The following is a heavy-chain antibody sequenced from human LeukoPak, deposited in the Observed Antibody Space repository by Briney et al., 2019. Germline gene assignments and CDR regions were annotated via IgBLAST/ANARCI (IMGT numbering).Heavy chain of an antibody. D-gene: IGHD2-2*02. CDR3: ARRVKLGYCSSTSCFTLPDAFDI. J-gene: IGHJ3*02. CDR1: GYSFTNYW. CDR2: IYPGDSDT. V-gene: IGHV5-51*01. Sequence: GESLKISCKGSGYSFTNYWIAWVRQMPGKGLEWMGIIYPGDSDTRYSPSFQGQVTISADKSINTAYLQWSSLKASDAAMYYCARRVKLGYCSSTSCFTLPDAFDIWGQGTMVTVSS.